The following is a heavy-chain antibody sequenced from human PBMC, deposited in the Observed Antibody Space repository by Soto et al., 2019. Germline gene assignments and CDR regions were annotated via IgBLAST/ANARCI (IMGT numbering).Heavy chain of an antibody. CDR3: ARGCSGGSCYPYYYYGMDV. J-gene: IGHJ6*02. CDR1: GYTFTSYG. Sequence: ASVKVSCKASGYTFTSYGISWVRQAPGRGLEWMGWISAYNGNTNYAQKLQGRVTMTTDTSTSTAYMELRSLRSDDTAVYYCARGCSGGSCYPYYYYGMDVWGQGTTVTVSS. D-gene: IGHD2-15*01. V-gene: IGHV1-18*01. CDR2: ISAYNGNT.